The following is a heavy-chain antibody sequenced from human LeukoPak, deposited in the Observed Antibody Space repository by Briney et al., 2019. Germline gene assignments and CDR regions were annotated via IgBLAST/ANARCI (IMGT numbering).Heavy chain of an antibody. CDR1: GGTFSSYA. CDR3: ARVHGGNSVEEIGGYWFDP. V-gene: IGHV1-69*13. Sequence: ASVKVSCKASGGTFSSYAISWVRQAPGQGLEWMGGIIPIFGTANYAQKFQGRVTITADESTSTAYMELSSLRSEDTAVYYCARVHGGNSVEEIGGYWFDPGAREPWSPSPQ. J-gene: IGHJ5*02. D-gene: IGHD4-23*01. CDR2: IIPIFGTA.